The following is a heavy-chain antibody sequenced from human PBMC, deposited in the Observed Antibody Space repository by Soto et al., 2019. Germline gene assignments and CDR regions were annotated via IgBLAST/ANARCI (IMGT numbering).Heavy chain of an antibody. V-gene: IGHV1-18*04. CDR1: GYKFTTYG. CDR3: ARGLGTNGLDV. D-gene: IGHD7-27*01. CDR2: ISTYNGNT. Sequence: QVQLLQSGAEVKKPGASVKVSCNASGYKFTTYGITWVRQAPGQGLEWLGGISTYNGNTDYAQNLQDRVTMTTETSTSTAYLEVRSLTSDDTAVYFCARGLGTNGLDVWGQGTTVTVSS. J-gene: IGHJ6*02.